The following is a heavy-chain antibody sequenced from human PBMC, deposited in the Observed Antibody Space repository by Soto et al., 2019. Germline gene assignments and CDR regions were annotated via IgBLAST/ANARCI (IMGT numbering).Heavy chain of an antibody. CDR1: GGSFSGYY. V-gene: IGHV4-34*01. CDR2: INHSGST. J-gene: IGHJ5*02. CDR3: ARGRQVVVAANHQQNWFDP. Sequence: SETLSLTCAVYGGSFSGYYWSWIRQPPGKGLEWIGEINHSGSTNYNPSLKSRVTISVDTSKNQFPLKLSSVTAADTAVYYCARGRQVVVAANHQQNWFDPWGQG. D-gene: IGHD2-15*01.